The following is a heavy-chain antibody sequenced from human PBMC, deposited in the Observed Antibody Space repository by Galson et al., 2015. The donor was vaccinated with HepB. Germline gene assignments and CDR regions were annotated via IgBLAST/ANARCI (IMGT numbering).Heavy chain of an antibody. CDR2: ISGSGGST. J-gene: IGHJ3*02. V-gene: IGHV3-23*01. CDR1: GFTFSNYA. D-gene: IGHD4-17*01. CDR3: AKDLRGDYVAAFDI. Sequence: SLRLSCAASGFTFSNYAMSWVRQAPGKGLEWVSGISGSGGSTYFPDSVKGRFTISRDNSKNTLFLQMDSLRAEDTAVYYCAKDLRGDYVAAFDIWGQGTVVTVSS.